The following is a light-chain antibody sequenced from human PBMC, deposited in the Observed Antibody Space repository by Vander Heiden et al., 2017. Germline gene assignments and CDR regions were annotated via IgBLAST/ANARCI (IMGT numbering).Light chain of an antibody. CDR3: QQSYSTPAIT. J-gene: IGKJ5*01. CDR1: QYISSY. Sequence: DIQMTQSPSSLSASVGVRVTITCRASQYISSYLNWYQLKPGKAPKLLIYAASSLQSGVPSRFSGSGSGTDFTLTISSLQPEDFATYSCQQSYSTPAITFGQGTRLEIK. CDR2: AAS. V-gene: IGKV1-39*01.